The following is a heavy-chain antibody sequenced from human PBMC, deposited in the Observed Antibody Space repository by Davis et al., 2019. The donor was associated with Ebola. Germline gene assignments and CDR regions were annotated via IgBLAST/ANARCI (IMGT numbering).Heavy chain of an antibody. CDR3: ARIFRFLEWSQVVDYYGMDV. CDR2: IYHSGST. V-gene: IGHV4-4*02. Sequence: SETLSLTCAVSGGSISSSNWWSWVRQPPGKGLEWIGEIYHSGSTNYNPSLKSRVTISVDTSKNQFSLKLSSVTAADTAVYYCARIFRFLEWSQVVDYYGMDVWGQGTTVTVSS. D-gene: IGHD3-3*01. CDR1: GGSISSSNW. J-gene: IGHJ6*02.